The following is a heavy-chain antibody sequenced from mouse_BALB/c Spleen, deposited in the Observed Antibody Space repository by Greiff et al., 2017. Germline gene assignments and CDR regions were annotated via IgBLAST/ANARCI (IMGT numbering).Heavy chain of an antibody. D-gene: IGHD2-4*01. V-gene: IGHV5-6-5*01. CDR2: ISSGGST. CDR1: GFTFSSYA. Sequence: EVKLVESGGGLVKPGGSLKLSCAASGFTFSSYAMSWVRQTPEKRLEWVASISSGGSTYYPDSVKGRFTISRDNARNILYLQMSSLRSEDTAMYYCAREGGMITTHPFDYWGQGTTLTVSS. CDR3: AREGGMITTHPFDY. J-gene: IGHJ2*01.